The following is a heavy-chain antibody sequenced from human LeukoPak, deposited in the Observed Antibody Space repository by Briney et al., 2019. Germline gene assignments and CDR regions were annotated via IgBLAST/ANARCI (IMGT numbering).Heavy chain of an antibody. J-gene: IGHJ4*02. CDR2: ISYDGSNK. V-gene: IGHV3-30-3*01. Sequence: GGSLRLSCAASGFTFSSYAMHWVRQAPGKGLEWVAVISYDGSNKYYADSVKGRFTISRDNSKNTLYLQMNSLRAEDTAVYYCARDEDYGDYSIDYWGQGTLVTVSS. CDR1: GFTFSSYA. D-gene: IGHD4-17*01. CDR3: ARDEDYGDYSIDY.